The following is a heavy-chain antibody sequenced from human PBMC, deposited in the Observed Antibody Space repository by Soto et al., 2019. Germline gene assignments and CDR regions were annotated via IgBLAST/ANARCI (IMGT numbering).Heavy chain of an antibody. Sequence: PSETLSLTCTVSGGSISSYYWSWIRQPPGKGLEWIGYIYYSGSTNYNPSLKSRVTISVDTSKNQFSLKLSSVTAADTAVYYCARHAWGSIYFDYWGQGTLVTVSS. J-gene: IGHJ4*02. D-gene: IGHD3-16*01. CDR1: GGSISSYY. V-gene: IGHV4-59*08. CDR2: IYYSGST. CDR3: ARHAWGSIYFDY.